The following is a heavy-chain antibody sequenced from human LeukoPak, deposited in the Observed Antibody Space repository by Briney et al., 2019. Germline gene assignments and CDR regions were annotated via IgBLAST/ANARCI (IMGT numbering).Heavy chain of an antibody. Sequence: GRSLRLSCAASGFTFSSYAMDWVRQAPGKGLEWVAVISYDGSNKYYADSVKGRFTISRHNSKNTLYLQMNSLRTEDTAVYYCARRVSGLILASFDYWGQGTLVTVSS. CDR3: ARRVSGLILASFDY. D-gene: IGHD2-15*01. J-gene: IGHJ4*02. CDR1: GFTFSSYA. CDR2: ISYDGSNK. V-gene: IGHV3-30-3*01.